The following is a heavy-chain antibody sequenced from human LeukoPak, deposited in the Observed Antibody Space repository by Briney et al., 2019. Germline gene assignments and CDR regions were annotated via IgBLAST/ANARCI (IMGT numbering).Heavy chain of an antibody. V-gene: IGHV4-38-2*02. J-gene: IGHJ5*02. D-gene: IGHD2-15*01. CDR2: MYHRGST. CDR3: VRDSDCRGGTCHRWFDP. Sequence: SETLSLTCTVSDYSISTDYYWGWIRQPPGKGLEWIGSMYHRGSTYYNPSLKSRVTISLDTSKKQFSLKLSSVTAADTAVYFCVRDSDCRGGTCHRWFDPWGQGTLVTVSS. CDR1: DYSISTDYY.